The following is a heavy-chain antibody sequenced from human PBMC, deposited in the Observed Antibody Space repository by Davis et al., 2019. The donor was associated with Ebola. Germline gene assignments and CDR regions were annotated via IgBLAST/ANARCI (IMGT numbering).Heavy chain of an antibody. D-gene: IGHD3-22*01. Sequence: GESLKISCKGSGYSFTSYWIGWVRQLPGKGLEWMGRIDPSDSYTNYSPSFQGHVTISADKSISTAYLQWSSLKASDTAMYYCARRRYDSSGLFDYWGQGTLVTVSS. V-gene: IGHV5-10-1*01. CDR3: ARRRYDSSGLFDY. CDR1: GYSFTSYW. J-gene: IGHJ4*02. CDR2: IDPSDSYT.